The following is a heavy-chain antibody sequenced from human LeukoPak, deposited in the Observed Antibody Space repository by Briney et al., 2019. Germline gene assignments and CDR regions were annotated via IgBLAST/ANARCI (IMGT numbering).Heavy chain of an antibody. CDR2: IYYTGST. CDR1: GASISGYY. V-gene: IGHV4-59*12. Sequence: SETLSLTCSVSGASISGYYWSWIRQPPGKGLEWFGHIYYTGSTTYNPSLKSRVAISVDKSENHISLKLTSVTAADTAVYYCAREGGPYRPLDYSGQGTPVTVAS. CDR3: AREGGPYRPLDY. J-gene: IGHJ4*02.